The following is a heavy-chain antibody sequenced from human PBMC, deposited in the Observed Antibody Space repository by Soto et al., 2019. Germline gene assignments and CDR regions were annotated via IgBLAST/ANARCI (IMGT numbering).Heavy chain of an antibody. CDR2: IYPGDSDT. CDR3: ARQTPYYYDSSGYYYVLPTYYYYYGMDV. Sequence: PGESLKISCKGSGYSFTSYWIGWVRQMPGKGLGWMGIIYPGDSDTRYSPSFQGQVTISADKSISTAYLQWSSLKASDTAMYYCARQTPYYYDSSGYYYVLPTYYYYYGMDVWRQGTTVTVSS. V-gene: IGHV5-51*01. J-gene: IGHJ6*02. CDR1: GYSFTSYW. D-gene: IGHD3-22*01.